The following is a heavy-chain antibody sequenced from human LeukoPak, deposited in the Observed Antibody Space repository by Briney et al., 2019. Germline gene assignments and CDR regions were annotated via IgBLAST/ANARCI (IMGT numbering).Heavy chain of an antibody. CDR3: ARHGGWYPHFDY. D-gene: IGHD2-15*01. CDR1: GDSISSGGYS. CDR2: IYNSGNT. Sequence: PSQTLSLTCAVSGDSISSGGYSWSWIRQPPGKGLEWIGYIYNSGNTNYNPSLKSRVTISVDTSKNQFSLKLSSVTAADTAVYYCARHGGWYPHFDYWGQGTLVTVSS. V-gene: IGHV4-30-4*07. J-gene: IGHJ4*02.